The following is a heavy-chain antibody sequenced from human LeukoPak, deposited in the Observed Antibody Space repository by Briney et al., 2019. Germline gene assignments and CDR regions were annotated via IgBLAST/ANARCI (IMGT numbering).Heavy chain of an antibody. D-gene: IGHD1-26*01. CDR1: GFTFSSYW. Sequence: PGGSLRLSCAASGFTFSSYWMSWVRQAPGKGLEWVANIKQDGSEKYYVDSVKGRFTISRDNAKNSLYLQMNSLRAEDTAVYYCARGPRRGSYSRPFDYWGQGTLVTVSS. CDR2: IKQDGSEK. V-gene: IGHV3-7*01. J-gene: IGHJ4*02. CDR3: ARGPRRGSYSRPFDY.